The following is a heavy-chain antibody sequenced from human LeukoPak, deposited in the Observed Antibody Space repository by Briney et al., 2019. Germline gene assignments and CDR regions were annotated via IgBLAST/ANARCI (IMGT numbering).Heavy chain of an antibody. CDR3: ARGRIVVVVAARRFDP. J-gene: IGHJ5*02. D-gene: IGHD2-15*01. CDR2: INHSGST. V-gene: IGHV4-34*01. Sequence: SETLSLTCAVYGGYFSGYYWSWIRQPPGKGLEWIGEINHSGSTNYNPSLKSRVTISVDTSKNQFSLKLSSVTAADTAVYYCARGRIVVVVAARRFDPWGQGTLVTVSS. CDR1: GGYFSGYY.